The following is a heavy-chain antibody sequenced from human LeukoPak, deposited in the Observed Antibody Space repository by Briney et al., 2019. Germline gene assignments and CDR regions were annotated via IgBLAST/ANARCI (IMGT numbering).Heavy chain of an antibody. CDR3: ARVYCSGGSCYDSRGWFDP. Sequence: PSETLSLTCTVSGGSISNSSYYWGWIRQPPGKGLEWIGSIDYSGSTYYKSSLKSRVTISVDTSKNQFSLRLSSVTAADTAVYYCARVYCSGGSCYDSRGWFDPWGQGTLVTVSS. V-gene: IGHV4-39*07. CDR2: IDYSGST. J-gene: IGHJ5*02. CDR1: GGSISNSSYY. D-gene: IGHD2-15*01.